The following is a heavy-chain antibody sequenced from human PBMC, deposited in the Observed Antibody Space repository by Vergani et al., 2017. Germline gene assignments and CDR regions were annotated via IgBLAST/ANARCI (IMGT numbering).Heavy chain of an antibody. V-gene: IGHV3-20*04. CDR2: VKWNGDSS. CDR3: ARRGSGNTYYFDY. CDR1: GFTFGDYD. Sequence: EVQLVESGGGVVRPGGSLRLSCAASGFTFGDYDMNWVRQAPGKGLVWVSRVKWNGDSSVYADSVKGRFTISRDNAKNSLYLQMTSLRAEDTAFYYCARRGSGNTYYFDYWGQGALVTVSS. D-gene: IGHD3-10*01. J-gene: IGHJ4*02.